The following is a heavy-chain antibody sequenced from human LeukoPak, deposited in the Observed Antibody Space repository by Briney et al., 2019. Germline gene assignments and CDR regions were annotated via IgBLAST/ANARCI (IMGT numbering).Heavy chain of an antibody. Sequence: GGSLRLSCTASGLTFTYYAMTWVRQAPGKGLEWVSLISGSGGSAKYADSVKGRFTISRDNSKNTLFLQMSSLRAEDTAIYYCAKVGSSGWYAMDVWGRGTSVTVS. J-gene: IGHJ6*02. D-gene: IGHD6-19*01. CDR1: GLTFTYYA. CDR3: AKVGSSGWYAMDV. V-gene: IGHV3-23*01. CDR2: ISGSGGSA.